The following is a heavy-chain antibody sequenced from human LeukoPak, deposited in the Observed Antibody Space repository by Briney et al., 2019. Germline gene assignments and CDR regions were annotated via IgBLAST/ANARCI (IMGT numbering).Heavy chain of an antibody. CDR1: GFTFSNAW. CDR2: IKSKTDGGTT. J-gene: IGHJ4*02. CDR3: TTALGIAVAGTPFGFDY. V-gene: IGHV3-15*01. Sequence: GGPLRLSCAASGFTFSNAWMSWVRQAPGKGLEWVGRIKSKTDGGTTDYAAPVKGRFTISRDDSKNTLYLQMNSLKTEDTAVYYCTTALGIAVAGTPFGFDYWGQGTLVTVSS. D-gene: IGHD6-19*01.